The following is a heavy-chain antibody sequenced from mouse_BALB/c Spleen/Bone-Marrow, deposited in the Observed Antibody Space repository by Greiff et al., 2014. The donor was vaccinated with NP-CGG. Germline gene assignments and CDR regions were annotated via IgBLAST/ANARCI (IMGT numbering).Heavy chain of an antibody. V-gene: IGHV1S22*01. Sequence: LQQSGSELVRPGASVKLSCKASGYTFTSYWMHWVKQRHGQGLEWIGNIYPGSGSTNYDEKFKSKGTLTVDTSSSTAYMHLSSRTSEDSAVYYCTRGFAYWGQGTLVTVSA. CDR3: TRGFAY. CDR1: GYTFTSYW. CDR2: IYPGSGST. J-gene: IGHJ3*01.